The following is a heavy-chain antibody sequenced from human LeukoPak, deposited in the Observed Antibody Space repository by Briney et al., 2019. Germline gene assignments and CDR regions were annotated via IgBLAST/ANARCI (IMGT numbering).Heavy chain of an antibody. CDR1: GFTFSSYD. D-gene: IGHD1-26*01. CDR3: ARGRSGSYFDS. J-gene: IGHJ4*02. Sequence: GGPLRLSCAASGFTFSSYDRHWVRPATGRGLEWVSAISTTGDTYYPGSVKGRFTISRENAKSSLYLQMNSLRAEDTAVYYCARGRSGSYFDSWGQGTLVAVPS. CDR2: ISTTGDT. V-gene: IGHV3-13*04.